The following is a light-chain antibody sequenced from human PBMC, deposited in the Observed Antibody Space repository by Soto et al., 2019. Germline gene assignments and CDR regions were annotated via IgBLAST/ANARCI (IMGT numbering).Light chain of an antibody. CDR3: AAWDDSLNGAV. CDR1: SSNIESNT. Sequence: QSVLTQPPSASGTPGQRVTISCSGSSSNIESNTVNWYQQLPGTAPKLLIYSNNQRPSGVPDRFSGSKSVTSASLAISGLQSEDEADYYCAAWDDSLNGAVFGGGTKLTVL. CDR2: SNN. J-gene: IGLJ2*01. V-gene: IGLV1-44*01.